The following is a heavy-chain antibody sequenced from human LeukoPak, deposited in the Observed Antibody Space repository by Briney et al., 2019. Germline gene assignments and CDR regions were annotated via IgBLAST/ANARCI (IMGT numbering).Heavy chain of an antibody. CDR2: ITTGGSGT. D-gene: IGHD4-23*01. J-gene: IGHJ4*02. Sequence: GGSLRLSCVASGFTFSDYWMHWVRQVPGKGLVWVSRITTGGSGTTYADSVKGRFTIARDNAQNTLYLQMNSLGAEDTAVYYCARSAYSGNSVIEYWGQGTLVTVSS. V-gene: IGHV3-74*01. CDR1: GFTFSDYW. CDR3: ARSAYSGNSVIEY.